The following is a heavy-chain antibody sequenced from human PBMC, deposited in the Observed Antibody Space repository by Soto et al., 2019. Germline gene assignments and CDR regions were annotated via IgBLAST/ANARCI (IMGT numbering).Heavy chain of an antibody. V-gene: IGHV4-30-4*01. D-gene: IGHD2-2*01. CDR2: IYYSGST. Sequence: PSETLSLTCPVSGGSISSGDYYWSWIRKPPGKGLEWIGYIYYSGSTYYNPSLKSRVTISVDTSKNQFSLKLSSVTAADTAVYYCAREVPAATYNWFDPWGQGTLVTVSS. CDR1: GGSISSGDYY. J-gene: IGHJ5*02. CDR3: AREVPAATYNWFDP.